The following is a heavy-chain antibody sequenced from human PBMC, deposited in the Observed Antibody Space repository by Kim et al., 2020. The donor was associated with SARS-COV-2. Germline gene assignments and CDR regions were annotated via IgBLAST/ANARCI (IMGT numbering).Heavy chain of an antibody. CDR1: GYTFTSYG. V-gene: IGHV1-18*01. CDR3: ARDSRWLQLRDYYYGMDV. CDR2: ISAYNGNT. J-gene: IGHJ6*02. D-gene: IGHD5-12*01. Sequence: ASVKVSCKASGYTFTSYGISWVRQAPGQGLEWMGWISAYNGNTHYAQKLQGRVTMTTDTSTSTAYMELRSLRSDDTAVYYCARDSRWLQLRDYYYGMDVWGQGTTVTVSS.